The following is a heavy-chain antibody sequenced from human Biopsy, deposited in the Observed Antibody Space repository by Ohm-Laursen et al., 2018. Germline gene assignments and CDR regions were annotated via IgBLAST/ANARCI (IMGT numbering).Heavy chain of an antibody. CDR2: FYGSGNT. CDR3: AKGITAYGVVLPYYFDD. Sequence: SQTLSLTCTVSGASLSSHYWSWIRQPPGKGLEWLGDFYGSGNTYYNPSLKSRVTISVDPSKNQFSLKLNAVTAADTAVYYCAKGITAYGVVLPYYFDDWGQGTLVTVSS. CDR1: GASLSSHY. D-gene: IGHD3-3*01. J-gene: IGHJ4*02. V-gene: IGHV4-59*11.